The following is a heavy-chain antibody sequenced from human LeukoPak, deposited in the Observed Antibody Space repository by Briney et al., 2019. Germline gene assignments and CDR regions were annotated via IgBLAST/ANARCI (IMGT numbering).Heavy chain of an antibody. J-gene: IGHJ4*02. CDR2: IRYDGSNK. CDR1: GFTFSSYG. V-gene: IGHV3-30*02. Sequence: GGSLRLSCAASGFTFSSYGMHWVRQAPGKGLEWVAFIRYDGSNKYYADSVTGRFTISRDNSKNTLYLQMNSLRAEDTAVYYCANSYPYYFDYWGQGTLVTVSS. CDR3: ANSYPYYFDY.